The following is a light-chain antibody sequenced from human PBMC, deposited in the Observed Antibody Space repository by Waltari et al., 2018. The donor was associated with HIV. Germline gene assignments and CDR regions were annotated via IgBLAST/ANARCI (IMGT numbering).Light chain of an antibody. V-gene: IGLV1-44*01. Sequence: QSVLTQPPSASGTPGQRVTIPCSGSSSDTGSHTVNWYQQLQGTATKVRIYSNNQRPSGVPDRLSGSKSGTSASLAISGLQSDDEADYYCATWDDSLNGYVFGTGTKVTVL. J-gene: IGLJ1*01. CDR3: ATWDDSLNGYV. CDR1: SSDTGSHT. CDR2: SNN.